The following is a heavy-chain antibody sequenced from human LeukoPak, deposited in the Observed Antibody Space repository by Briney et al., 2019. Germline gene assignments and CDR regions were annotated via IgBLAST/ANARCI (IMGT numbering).Heavy chain of an antibody. CDR3: ARLSTLNWYFDL. CDR1: GFTFSSYW. Sequence: GSLRLSCAASGFTFSSYWMSWVRQAPGKGLEWIGSIYYSGSTYYNPSLKSRVTISVDTSKNQFSLKLSSVTAADTAVYYCARLSTLNWYFDLWGRGTLVTVSS. D-gene: IGHD1-1*01. J-gene: IGHJ2*01. CDR2: IYYSGST. V-gene: IGHV4-39*01.